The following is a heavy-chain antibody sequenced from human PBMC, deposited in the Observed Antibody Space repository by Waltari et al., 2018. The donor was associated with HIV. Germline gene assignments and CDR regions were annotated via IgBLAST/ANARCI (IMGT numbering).Heavy chain of an antibody. D-gene: IGHD3-3*02. CDR1: GFRVRNHW. J-gene: IGHJ4*02. V-gene: IGHV3-74*01. CDR3: ARASHYIEFSTFDGDYYFDF. CDR2: INSDGSSR. Sequence: VQLVASGGGSINPGGVLILYCAASGFRVRNHWVDWGRQGPGKGLVGVARINSDGSSRNYADAVKGRFVISRDNARNTVYLQLNNLKVEDTAVYFCARASHYIEFSTFDGDYYFDFWGRGTRVAVSS.